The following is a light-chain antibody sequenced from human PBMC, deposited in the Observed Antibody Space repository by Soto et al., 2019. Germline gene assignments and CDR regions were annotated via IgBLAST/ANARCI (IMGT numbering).Light chain of an antibody. CDR3: QEYSYWPALT. V-gene: IGKV3-15*01. J-gene: IGKJ4*01. CDR1: QSVRSN. CDR2: GAT. Sequence: EIVMTQSPATLSVSPGEGATLSCRASQSVRSNIAWYQHRPGQPPRLLIYGATTRATGVPDRFSGSGSGTDVTLTIKRLRSEDFAVYYCQEYSYWPALTFGGGTKVDIK.